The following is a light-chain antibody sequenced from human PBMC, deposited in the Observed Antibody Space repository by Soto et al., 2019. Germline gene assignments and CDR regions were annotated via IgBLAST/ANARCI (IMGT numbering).Light chain of an antibody. CDR3: QQRSNR. CDR1: QSVSRS. CDR2: DAS. V-gene: IGKV3-11*01. Sequence: EIVLTQSPATLSLSPGDRAVLSCRASQSVSRSLTWYQHKPGQAPRLLIYDASTRATGIPRRFSGSGSGTDVTLTISSLEPEDCAVYYWQQRSNRFGGGTKVEIK. J-gene: IGKJ4*01.